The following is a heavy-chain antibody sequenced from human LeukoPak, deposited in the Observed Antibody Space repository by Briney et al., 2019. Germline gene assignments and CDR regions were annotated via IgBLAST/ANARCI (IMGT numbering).Heavy chain of an antibody. CDR1: GYTFTGYY. J-gene: IGHJ4*02. CDR3: ARDLTSAAADTYYFDY. CDR2: INPNSGGT. V-gene: IGHV1-2*02. D-gene: IGHD2-2*01. Sequence: ASVKVSCKASGYTFTGYYMHWVRQAPGQGLEWMGWINPNSGGTNYAQKVQGRVTMTRDTSISTAYMELSRLRSDDTAVYYCARDLTSAAADTYYFDYWGQGTLVTVSS.